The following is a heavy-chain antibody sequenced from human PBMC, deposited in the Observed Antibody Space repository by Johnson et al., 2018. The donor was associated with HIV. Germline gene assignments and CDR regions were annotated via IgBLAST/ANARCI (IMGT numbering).Heavy chain of an antibody. J-gene: IGHJ3*02. Sequence: QVQLVESGGGVVQPGGSLRLSCAASGFTFSSYGMHWVRQAPGKGLEWVAFIRYDGSNKYYADSVQGRFTISRDNSKNTLYLQMNSLRAEDTAVYYCAKEGTYYNFWSGYPKGDDFDIWGQGTMVTVSS. D-gene: IGHD3-3*01. CDR2: IRYDGSNK. CDR3: AKEGTYYNFWSGYPKGDDFDI. CDR1: GFTFSSYG. V-gene: IGHV3-30*02.